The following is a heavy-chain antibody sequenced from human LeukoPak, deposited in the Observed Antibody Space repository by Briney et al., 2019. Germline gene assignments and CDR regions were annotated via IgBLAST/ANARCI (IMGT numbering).Heavy chain of an antibody. J-gene: IGHJ4*02. CDR2: FYSGGKT. Sequence: GGSLRLSCAASGFTVSSSYMSWVRQAPGKGLEWVSVFYSGGKTYYTDSVKGRFTISRDNSKNTLYLQMNSLRAEDTAVYYCAKDWSAVAGPIDYWGQGTLVTVSS. CDR1: GFTVSSSY. D-gene: IGHD6-19*01. CDR3: AKDWSAVAGPIDY. V-gene: IGHV3-53*01.